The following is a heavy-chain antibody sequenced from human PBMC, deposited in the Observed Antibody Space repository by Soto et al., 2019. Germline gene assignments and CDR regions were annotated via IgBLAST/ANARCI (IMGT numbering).Heavy chain of an antibody. V-gene: IGHV3-23*01. Sequence: GGSLRLTCAASGFTFGSYAMSWVRQAPGKGLEWVSAISGSGDSTFYADSVKGRFSIFRDNSQSTLYLQMNSLRAEDTAEYYCAKVVGSPMVYDNYAMDVWGQGTTVTVSS. J-gene: IGHJ6*02. CDR2: ISGSGDST. D-gene: IGHD3-10*01. CDR3: AKVVGSPMVYDNYAMDV. CDR1: GFTFGSYA.